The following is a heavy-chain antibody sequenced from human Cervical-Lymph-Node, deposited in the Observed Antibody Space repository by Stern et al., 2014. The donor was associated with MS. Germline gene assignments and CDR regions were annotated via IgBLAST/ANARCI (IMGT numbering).Heavy chain of an antibody. CDR3: ARDAALLDY. J-gene: IGHJ4*02. Sequence: QVQLVQSGPELEKPSETLSLTCTVSGDSFTGDYWSWIRQPPGKGLEWIGYVYSSGSTICHSASTQYNPTLPSRVTISEATSNNQFSLKLTPLTAADTALYSCARDAALLDYWGQGSLVTVSS. CDR2: VYSSGST. V-gene: IGHV4-59*12. CDR1: GDSFTGDY. D-gene: IGHD3-3*02.